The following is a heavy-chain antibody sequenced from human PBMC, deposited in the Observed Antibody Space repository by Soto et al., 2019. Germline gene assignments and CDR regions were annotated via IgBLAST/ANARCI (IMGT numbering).Heavy chain of an antibody. Sequence: GGSLRLSCAASGFTFSSYGMHWVRQAPGKGLEWVAVISYDGSNKYYADSVKGRFTISRDNSKNTLYLQMNSLRAEDTAVYYCAKDARGGASNFDYWGQGTLVTVSS. CDR2: ISYDGSNK. CDR1: GFTFSSYG. J-gene: IGHJ4*02. V-gene: IGHV3-30*18. D-gene: IGHD1-26*01. CDR3: AKDARGGASNFDY.